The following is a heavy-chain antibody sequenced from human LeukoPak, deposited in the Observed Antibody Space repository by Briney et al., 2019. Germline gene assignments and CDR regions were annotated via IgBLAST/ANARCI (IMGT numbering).Heavy chain of an antibody. CDR2: RSKANSYAT. CDR3: TRRTTAYYYYGMDV. Sequence: RSKANSYATAYAASVKGRFTISRDDSKNTAYLQMNSLKTEDTAVYYCTRRTTAYYYYGMDVWGKGTTVTVSS. D-gene: IGHD2/OR15-2a*01. J-gene: IGHJ6*04. V-gene: IGHV3-73*01.